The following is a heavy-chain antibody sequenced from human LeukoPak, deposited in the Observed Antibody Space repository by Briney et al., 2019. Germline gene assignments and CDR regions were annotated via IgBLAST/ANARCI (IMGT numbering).Heavy chain of an antibody. CDR2: IYYSGST. CDR1: GGSISSSSYY. J-gene: IGHJ4*02. CDR3: ASHDARWLPFDY. Sequence: SETLSLTCTVSGGSISSSSYYWGWIRQPPGKGLEWIGSIYYSGSTYYNPSLKSRVTISVDTSKNQFSLKLSSVTAADTAVYYCASHDARWLPFDYWGQGTLVTVSS. D-gene: IGHD5-24*01. V-gene: IGHV4-39*01.